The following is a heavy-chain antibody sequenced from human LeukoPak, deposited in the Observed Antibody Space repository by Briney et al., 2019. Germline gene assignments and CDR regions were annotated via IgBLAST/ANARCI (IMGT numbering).Heavy chain of an antibody. J-gene: IGHJ6*03. CDR3: AREGGTMVRGGDYYYYYMDV. V-gene: IGHV4-4*07. CDR1: GGSISSYY. CDR2: IYTSGST. Sequence: SETLSLTCTVSGGSISSYYWSWIRQPAEKGLEWIGRIYTSGSTNYNPSLKSRVTMSVDTSKNQFSLKLSSVTAADTAVYYCAREGGTMVRGGDYYYYYMDVWGKGTTVTVSS. D-gene: IGHD3-10*01.